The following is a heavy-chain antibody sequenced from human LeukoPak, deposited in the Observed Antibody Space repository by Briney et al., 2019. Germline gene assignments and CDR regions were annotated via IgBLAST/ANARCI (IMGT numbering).Heavy chain of an antibody. CDR1: AFTISSNY. CDR2: IYSGGST. V-gene: IGHV3-66*01. Sequence: GGSLTLSCAASAFTISSNYMSWVRQAPGKGLEWVTVIYSGGSTYYHNSVKGRFTISRDKCKNTLYLEMNSRRAEDTAVYYCAREGYYYGSGSTPNYYYYMDVWGKGTTVTSSS. D-gene: IGHD3-10*01. CDR3: AREGYYYGSGSTPNYYYYMDV. J-gene: IGHJ6*03.